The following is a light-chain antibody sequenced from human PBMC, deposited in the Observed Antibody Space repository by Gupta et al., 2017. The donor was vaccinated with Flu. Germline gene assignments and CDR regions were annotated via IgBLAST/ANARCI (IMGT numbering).Light chain of an antibody. CDR1: TSNIGSHY. V-gene: IGLV1-47*01. CDR2: RNN. J-gene: IGLJ3*02. CDR3: ATWDDSLGGPV. Sequence: QSVLTQSPPASGTPGQSVTISCSGGTSNIGSHYVHWYQQHPGMAPQLLVYRNNQRLSTVPDRFTASKSGTSASLAIRGLRSEDEADYYCATWDDSLGGPVFGGGTKLAVL.